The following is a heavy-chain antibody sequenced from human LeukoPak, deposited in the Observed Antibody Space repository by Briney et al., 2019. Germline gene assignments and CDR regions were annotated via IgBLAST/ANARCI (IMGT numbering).Heavy chain of an antibody. V-gene: IGHV4-59*04. CDR2: IYYSGST. D-gene: IGHD6-13*01. Sequence: PSETLSLTCTVSGDSISSYSWSWIRQPPGKGLEWIGYIYYSGSTYYNPSLKSRVTISVDTSKNLFSLKLSSVTAADTALYYCARHRIAAADDAFEIWGQGTMVTVSS. CDR1: GDSISSYS. J-gene: IGHJ3*02. CDR3: ARHRIAAADDAFEI.